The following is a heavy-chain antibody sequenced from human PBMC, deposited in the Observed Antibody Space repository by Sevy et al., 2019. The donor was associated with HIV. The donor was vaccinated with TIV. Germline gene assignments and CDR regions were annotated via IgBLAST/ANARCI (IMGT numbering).Heavy chain of an antibody. Sequence: GGSLRLSCVASGFTFSSYCMSWVRQAPGKGLEWVADIHQDGNEKYYLDSVKGRFTISRENAKNSLSLQLNSLRAEDTAVYYCARSLYGDYRGDHFESWGQGTLVTVSS. CDR2: IHQDGNEK. D-gene: IGHD4-17*01. V-gene: IGHV3-7*03. CDR3: ARSLYGDYRGDHFES. J-gene: IGHJ4*02. CDR1: GFTFSSYC.